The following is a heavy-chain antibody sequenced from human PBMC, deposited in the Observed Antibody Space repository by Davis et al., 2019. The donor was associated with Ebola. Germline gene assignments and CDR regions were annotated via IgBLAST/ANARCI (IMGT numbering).Heavy chain of an antibody. CDR2: IKQDGSEK. CDR3: ARDQGIAAAGWADY. V-gene: IGHV3-7*01. CDR1: GFTFSSYW. J-gene: IGHJ4*02. D-gene: IGHD6-13*01. Sequence: PGGSLRLSCAASGFTFSSYWMSWVRQAPGKGLEWVANIKQDGSEKYYVDSVKGRFTISRDNAKNSLYLQMNSLRAEDTAVYYCARDQGIAAAGWADYWGQGTLVTVSS.